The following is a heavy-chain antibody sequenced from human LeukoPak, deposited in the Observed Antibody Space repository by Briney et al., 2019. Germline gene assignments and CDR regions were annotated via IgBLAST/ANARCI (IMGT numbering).Heavy chain of an antibody. CDR1: GFTFSDYY. Sequence: PGGSLRLSCAASGFTFSDYYMSWIRQAPGKGLEWVSYISSSGSTIYYADSVKGRFTISRDNSKNTLYLQMNSLRAEDTAVHYCAREYCGGDCYSLNYYYYYMDVWGKGTTVTVSS. CDR3: AREYCGGDCYSLNYYYYYMDV. V-gene: IGHV3-11*04. CDR2: ISSSGSTI. J-gene: IGHJ6*03. D-gene: IGHD2-21*02.